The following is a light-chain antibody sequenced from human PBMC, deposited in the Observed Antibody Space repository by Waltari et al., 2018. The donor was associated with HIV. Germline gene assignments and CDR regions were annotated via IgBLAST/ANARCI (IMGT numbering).Light chain of an antibody. Sequence: QSALTQPASVSGSLGQSVTISCTGANSDIGGYNYVSWYQQHPGKAPKLILHEVSNLPSGVSDRFSGSKSGNTASLTISGLQAEDESDYYCSSFITTTTHVVFGGGTRLTVL. J-gene: IGLJ2*01. CDR1: NSDIGGYNY. CDR3: SSFITTTTHVV. CDR2: EVS. V-gene: IGLV2-14*01.